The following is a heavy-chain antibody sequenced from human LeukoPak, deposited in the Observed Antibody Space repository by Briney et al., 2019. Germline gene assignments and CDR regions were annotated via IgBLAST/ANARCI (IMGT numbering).Heavy chain of an antibody. CDR3: ATLSGSPQFPTSSDAFDI. J-gene: IGHJ3*02. V-gene: IGHV1-24*01. CDR2: FDPEDGET. D-gene: IGHD3-10*01. CDR1: GYTLTELS. Sequence: VASVKVSCKVSGYTLTELSMHWVRQAPGKGLEWVGGFDPEDGETIYAQKFQGRVTMTEDTSTDTAYMELSSLRSEDTAVYYSATLSGSPQFPTSSDAFDIWGQGTMVTVSS.